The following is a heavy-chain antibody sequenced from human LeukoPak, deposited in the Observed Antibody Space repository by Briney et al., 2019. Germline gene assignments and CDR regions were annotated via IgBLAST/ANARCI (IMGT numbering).Heavy chain of an antibody. V-gene: IGHV4-31*03. Sequence: PSQTLSLTCTVSGGSISSGVYYWSWIRQHPGKGLEWIGYIYYSGSTYYNPSLKSRVTISVDTSKNQFSLKLSSVTAADTAVYYCAKECGGSCLGGMDVWGQGTTVTVSS. J-gene: IGHJ6*02. CDR1: GGSISSGVYY. CDR2: IYYSGST. CDR3: AKECGGSCLGGMDV. D-gene: IGHD2-15*01.